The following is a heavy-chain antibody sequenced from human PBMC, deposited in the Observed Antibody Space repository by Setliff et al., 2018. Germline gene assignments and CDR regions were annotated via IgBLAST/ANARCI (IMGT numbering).Heavy chain of an antibody. J-gene: IGHJ5*01. CDR3: ARDLGNWFDS. D-gene: IGHD3-16*01. CDR2: ISYSDSA. CDR1: GFHFRSFA. V-gene: IGHV3-30*14. Sequence: LSLSCTASGFHFRSFAMHWVRQSPGEGLEWVAAISYSDSAYYADSVKGRFTISRDDSKNTVYLQMNNLRAEDTAVYYCARDLGNWFDSWGQGTLVTVSS.